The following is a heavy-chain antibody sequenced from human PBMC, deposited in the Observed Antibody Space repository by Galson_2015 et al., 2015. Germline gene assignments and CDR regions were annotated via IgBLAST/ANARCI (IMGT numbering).Heavy chain of an antibody. CDR2: ISSGGGTI. V-gene: IGHV3-48*03. D-gene: IGHD4-17*01. Sequence: SLRLSCAASGFTFSSYEMNWVRQAPGKGLEWVSYISSGGGTIYYADSVKGQFTISRDNAKNSLFLQMNSLRAKDTAVYYCARAPDYGAVQRGVWFDPWGQGTLVTVSS. CDR3: ARAPDYGAVQRGVWFDP. CDR1: GFTFSSYE. J-gene: IGHJ5*02.